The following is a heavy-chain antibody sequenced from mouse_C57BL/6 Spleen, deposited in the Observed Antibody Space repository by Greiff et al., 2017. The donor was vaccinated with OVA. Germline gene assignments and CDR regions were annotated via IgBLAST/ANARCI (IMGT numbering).Heavy chain of an antibody. Sequence: QVQLQQPGAELVKPGASVKLSCKASGYTFTSYWMHWVKQRPGQGLEWIGMLHPNSGSTNYNEKFKSKATLTVDNSSSTGYMQLSSLTSEDSAVYYCARTRYYCSSYGYFDYWGQGTTLTVSS. J-gene: IGHJ2*01. CDR1: GYTFTSYW. CDR2: LHPNSGST. CDR3: ARTRYYCSSYGYFDY. V-gene: IGHV1-64*01. D-gene: IGHD1-1*01.